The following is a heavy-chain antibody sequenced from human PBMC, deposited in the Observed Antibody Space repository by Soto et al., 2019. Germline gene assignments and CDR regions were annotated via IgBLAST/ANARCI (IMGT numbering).Heavy chain of an antibody. V-gene: IGHV1-3*01. CDR2: INAGNGNT. CDR3: AYCSSTSCYPGYYYYYMDV. J-gene: IGHJ6*03. CDR1: GYTFTSYA. Sequence: QVQLVQSGAEVKKPGASVKVSCKASGYTFTSYAMPWVRQAPGQRLEWMGWINAGNGNTKYSQKFQGRVTITRDTSASTAYMELSSLRSEDTAVYYCAYCSSTSCYPGYYYYYMDVWGKGTTVTVSS. D-gene: IGHD2-2*01.